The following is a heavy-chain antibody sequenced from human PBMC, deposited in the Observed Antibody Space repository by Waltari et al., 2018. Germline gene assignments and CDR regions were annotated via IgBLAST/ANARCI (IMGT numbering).Heavy chain of an antibody. CDR3: ARLPTKYYDSLGWGFFDQ. CDR1: GAFPSDDH. Sequence: QVQLQESGPGLVKPSETLSLTCTVSGAFPSDDHWTWIRQAPGKGREWIAYLRTHVSTKCSPALESRVTVSAGTSKKKFSLRLTSGTDADTAVYYCARLPTKYYDSLGWGFFDQWGQGILVTVSS. CDR2: LRTHVST. J-gene: IGHJ4*02. D-gene: IGHD3-22*01. V-gene: IGHV4-4*08.